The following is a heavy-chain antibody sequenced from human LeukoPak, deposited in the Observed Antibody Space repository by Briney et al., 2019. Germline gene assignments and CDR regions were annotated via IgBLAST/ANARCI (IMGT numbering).Heavy chain of an antibody. Sequence: SETLSLTCSVSGYSISSGFYWDWIRQPPGKGLEWIGSIYHDGSTYYNPSLKSRVTISVDTSKNQFSLKLDSVTAADTAVYYCAKGTSSGWYYFDYWGQGTLVTVSS. CDR2: IYHDGST. V-gene: IGHV4-38-2*02. J-gene: IGHJ4*02. D-gene: IGHD6-19*01. CDR3: AKGTSSGWYYFDY. CDR1: GYSISSGFY.